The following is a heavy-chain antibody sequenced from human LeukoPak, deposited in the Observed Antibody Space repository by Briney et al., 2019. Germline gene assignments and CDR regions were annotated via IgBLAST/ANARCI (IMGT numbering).Heavy chain of an antibody. J-gene: IGHJ4*02. D-gene: IGHD1-26*01. CDR3: ARTRRNSGSYYYFDY. V-gene: IGHV4-4*07. CDR1: GGSISSYY. CDR2: IYTSGST. Sequence: PSETLSLTCTVSGGSISSYYWSWIRQPAGKGLERIGRIYTSGSTNYNPSLKSRVTMSVDMSKNQFSLKLSSVTAADTAVYYCARTRRNSGSYYYFDYWGQGTLVTVSS.